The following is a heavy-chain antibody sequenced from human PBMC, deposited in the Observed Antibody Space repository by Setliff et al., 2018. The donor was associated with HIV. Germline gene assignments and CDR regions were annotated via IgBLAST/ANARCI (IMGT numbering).Heavy chain of an antibody. CDR2: IYYTGRT. J-gene: IGHJ5*02. CDR1: GGSISSYDYN. Sequence: SETLSLTCTVSGGSISSYDYNWGWIRQPPGKGLEWIANIYYTGRTYYNPSLKSRVTISVDTSKNQFSLKVTSLTAADTAVYYCARYRRGAEWFDPGAREPWSPSPQ. CDR3: ARYRRGAEWFDP. D-gene: IGHD1-26*01. V-gene: IGHV4-39*01.